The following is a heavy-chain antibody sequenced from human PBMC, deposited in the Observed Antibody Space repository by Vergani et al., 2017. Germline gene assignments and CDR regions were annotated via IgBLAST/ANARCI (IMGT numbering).Heavy chain of an antibody. CDR1: GFTFSSYG. CDR2: IWYDGSNK. CDR3: ARDSKEVAGTRAYYYFYMDV. J-gene: IGHJ6*03. Sequence: QVQLVESGGGVVQPGRSLRLSCAASGFTFSSYGMHWVRQAPGKGLEWVAVIWYDGSNKYYADSVKGRVTISRDNSKNTLYLQMNSLRAEDTAVYYCARDSKEVAGTRAYYYFYMDVWGKGTTVTVSS. D-gene: IGHD6-19*01. V-gene: IGHV3-33*01.